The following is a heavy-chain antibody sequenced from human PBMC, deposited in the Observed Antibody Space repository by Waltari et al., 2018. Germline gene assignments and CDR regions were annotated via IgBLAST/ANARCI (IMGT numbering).Heavy chain of an antibody. J-gene: IGHJ4*02. Sequence: EVQLLESGGGLVQPGGSLRLSCAASGFTFSSYAMSWVRQAPGKGLEWVSAIRGRGGSTDYADSVKGRFTIARDNSKNTLYLQMNSLRAEDTAVYYCAKTVKGYYGSGSYCDYWGQGTLVTVSS. V-gene: IGHV3-23*01. D-gene: IGHD3-10*01. CDR2: IRGRGGST. CDR3: AKTVKGYYGSGSYCDY. CDR1: GFTFSSYA.